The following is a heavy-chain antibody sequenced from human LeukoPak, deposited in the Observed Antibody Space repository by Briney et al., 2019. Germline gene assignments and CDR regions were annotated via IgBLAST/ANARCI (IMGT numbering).Heavy chain of an antibody. Sequence: PGGSLRLSSEASGFTFSTFAMNWVRQAPGKGLLWVSAISGSGGSTYYADSVKGRFTISRDNSKNTLYLQMNSLRAEDTAVYYCAKVVRGVIRGFDYWGQGTLVTVSS. CDR2: ISGSGGST. CDR1: GFTFSTFA. CDR3: AKVVRGVIRGFDY. D-gene: IGHD3-10*02. V-gene: IGHV3-23*01. J-gene: IGHJ4*02.